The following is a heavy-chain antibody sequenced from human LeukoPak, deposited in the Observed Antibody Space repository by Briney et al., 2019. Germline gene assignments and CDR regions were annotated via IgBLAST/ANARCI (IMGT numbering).Heavy chain of an antibody. Sequence: SETLSLTCAVYGGSFSGYYWSWIRQPPGKELEWIGEINHSGSTNYNPSLKSRVTISVDTSKNQFSLKLSSVTAADTAVYYCASPTYCSSTSCYGFDYWSQGTLVTVSS. D-gene: IGHD2-2*01. CDR1: GGSFSGYY. CDR3: ASPTYCSSTSCYGFDY. J-gene: IGHJ4*02. CDR2: INHSGST. V-gene: IGHV4-34*01.